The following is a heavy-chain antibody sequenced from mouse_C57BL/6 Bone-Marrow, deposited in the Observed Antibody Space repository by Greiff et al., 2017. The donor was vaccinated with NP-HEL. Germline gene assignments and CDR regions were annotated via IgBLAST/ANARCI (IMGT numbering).Heavy chain of an antibody. CDR1: GYTFTSHW. J-gene: IGHJ4*01. Sequence: VQLQQSGPELVRPGASVKISCKAPGYTFTSHWMQWVRQRPGQGLEWIGEIFPGSGSTYYNEKFTGKATLTVDTSSSTAYMQLSSLTSEDSAVYFCARVYDGPLYYAMDYWGQGTSVTVSS. V-gene: IGHV1-56*01. D-gene: IGHD2-3*01. CDR3: ARVYDGPLYYAMDY. CDR2: IFPGSGST.